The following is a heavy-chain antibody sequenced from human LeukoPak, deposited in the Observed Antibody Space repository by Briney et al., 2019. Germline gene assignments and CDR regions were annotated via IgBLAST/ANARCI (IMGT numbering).Heavy chain of an antibody. V-gene: IGHV4-61*01. CDR1: GGSVSDNNFF. CDR2: IYNSGST. Sequence: PSETLSLTCTVSGGSVSDNNFFWNWIRQPPGTGLEWIGYIYNSGSTNYNPALNSRVTISVDTSNNQFSLKLSSVIAADTAVYYCAGLEAHRPLDYWGQGTLVIVSS. J-gene: IGHJ4*02. CDR3: AGLEAHRPLDY.